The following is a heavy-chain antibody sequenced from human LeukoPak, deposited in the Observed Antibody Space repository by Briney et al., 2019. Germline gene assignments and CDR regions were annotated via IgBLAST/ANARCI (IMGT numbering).Heavy chain of an antibody. CDR2: ISGSGGNT. CDR1: GFTFSRYA. Sequence: PGGSLRLSCAASGFTFSRYAMSWVRQSPGKGLEWVSAISGSGGNTYSADSVKGRCTISRDNSSQTLFLHMNSLRAEDTAVYYCARGMSATSGYLELEYWGQGALVTVST. D-gene: IGHD3-22*01. J-gene: IGHJ4*02. CDR3: ARGMSATSGYLELEY. V-gene: IGHV3-23*01.